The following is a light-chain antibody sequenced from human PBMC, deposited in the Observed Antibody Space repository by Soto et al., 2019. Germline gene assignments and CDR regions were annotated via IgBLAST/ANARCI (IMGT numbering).Light chain of an antibody. J-gene: IGLJ2*01. CDR3: TSYTINSTLV. CDR2: DVT. V-gene: IGLV2-14*03. CDR1: SSDVGAFNY. Sequence: QSALTQPASVSGSPGQSITISCTGTSSDVGAFNYVSWYQQHPGKAPKLMVYDVTNRPSGVSNRFSGSKSGNTASLTISGLQAEDEGDYYCTSYTINSTLVFGGGTKLTVL.